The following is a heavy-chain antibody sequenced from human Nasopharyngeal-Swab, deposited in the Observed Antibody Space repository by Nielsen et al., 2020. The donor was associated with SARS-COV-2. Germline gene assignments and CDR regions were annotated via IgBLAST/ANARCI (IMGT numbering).Heavy chain of an antibody. J-gene: IGHJ4*02. D-gene: IGHD4-17*01. CDR2: IYYSGST. V-gene: IGHV4-39*01. Sequence: WIRQPPGKGLEWVGSIYYSGSTYYNPSLLRRVIISVDTSKNQFSLTRSSMTAADTAVYYCARHALVTKDFDYWGQGTLVTVSS. CDR3: ARHALVTKDFDY.